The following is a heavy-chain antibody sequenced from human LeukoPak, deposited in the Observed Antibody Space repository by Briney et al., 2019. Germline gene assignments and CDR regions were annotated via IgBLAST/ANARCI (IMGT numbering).Heavy chain of an antibody. D-gene: IGHD3-10*01. Sequence: ASVKVSCKASGYSFTNYAMNWVRQAPGQGLEWMGIINPSGGSTSYAQKFQGRVTMTRDTSTSTVYMELSSLRSEDTAVYYCARGPYGSGISNWFDPWGQGTPVIVSS. V-gene: IGHV1-46*01. CDR2: INPSGGST. CDR1: GYSFTNYA. CDR3: ARGPYGSGISNWFDP. J-gene: IGHJ5*02.